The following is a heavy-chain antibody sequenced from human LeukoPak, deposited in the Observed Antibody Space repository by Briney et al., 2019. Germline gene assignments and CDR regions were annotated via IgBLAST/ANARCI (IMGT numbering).Heavy chain of an antibody. D-gene: IGHD6-19*01. V-gene: IGHV3-74*01. CDR2: INNDGSST. Sequence: GGSLRLSCAASGFTFSSYGMHWVRQAPGKGLVWVSHINNDGSSTTYADSVKGRFTISRDNAKNTLYLQMNSLRAEDTAVYYCARERSGWLFDYWGQGTLVTVSS. CDR1: GFTFSSYG. J-gene: IGHJ4*02. CDR3: ARERSGWLFDY.